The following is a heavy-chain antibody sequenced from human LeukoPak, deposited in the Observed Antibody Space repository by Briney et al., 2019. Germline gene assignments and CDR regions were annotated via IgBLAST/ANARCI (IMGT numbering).Heavy chain of an antibody. D-gene: IGHD3-22*01. CDR2: FDPEDGET. J-gene: IGHJ4*02. Sequence: GASVKVSCKVSGYTLTELSMHWVRQAPGKGLDWMGDFDPEDGETIYAQKFKGRVTMTEDTSTDTAYMELSSLRSEDTAVYYCATTYYYDSSGYYYPALGYWGQGTLVTVSS. CDR1: GYTLTELS. V-gene: IGHV1-24*01. CDR3: ATTYYYDSSGYYYPALGY.